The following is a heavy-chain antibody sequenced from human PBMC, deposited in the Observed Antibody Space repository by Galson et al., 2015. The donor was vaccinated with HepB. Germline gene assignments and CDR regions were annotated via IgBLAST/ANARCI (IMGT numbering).Heavy chain of an antibody. D-gene: IGHD7-27*01. CDR2: IIPIFGTA. J-gene: IGHJ3*02. CDR1: GGTFSSCA. Sequence: SVKVSCKASGGTFSSCAISWVRQAPGQGLEWMGGIIPIFGTANYAQKFQGRVTITADESTSTAYMELSSLRSEDTAVYYCARTIPNWGSGPAFDIWGQGTMVTVSS. V-gene: IGHV1-69*13. CDR3: ARTIPNWGSGPAFDI.